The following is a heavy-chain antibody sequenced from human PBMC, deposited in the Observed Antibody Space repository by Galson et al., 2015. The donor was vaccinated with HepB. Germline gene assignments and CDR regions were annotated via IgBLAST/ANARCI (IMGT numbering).Heavy chain of an antibody. D-gene: IGHD2-2*02. CDR3: AKDQGRQYQLLYQPDDAFDI. Sequence: SLRLSCAASGFTFSSYGMHWVRQAPGKGLEWVAVISYDGSNKYYADSVKGRFTISRDNSKNTLYLQMNSLRAEDTAVYYCAKDQGRQYQLLYQPDDAFDIWGQGTMVTVSS. CDR1: GFTFSSYG. V-gene: IGHV3-30*18. CDR2: ISYDGSNK. J-gene: IGHJ3*02.